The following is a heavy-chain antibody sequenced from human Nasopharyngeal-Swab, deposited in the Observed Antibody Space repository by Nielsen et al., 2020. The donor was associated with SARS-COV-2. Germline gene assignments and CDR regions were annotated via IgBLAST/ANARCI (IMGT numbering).Heavy chain of an antibody. CDR1: GYSFSSYG. V-gene: IGHV1-18*01. CDR2: ISAYNGNT. J-gene: IGHJ4*02. Sequence: VSVKVSCKASGYSFSSYGISWVRQAPGQGLEWMGWISAYNGNTNYAQKVQGRVTMTTDTSTSTAYMELRSLRSDDTAVYYCARAPHYDYVWGSYRQSFKFEYWGQGTLVTVSS. D-gene: IGHD3-16*02. CDR3: ARAPHYDYVWGSYRQSFKFEY.